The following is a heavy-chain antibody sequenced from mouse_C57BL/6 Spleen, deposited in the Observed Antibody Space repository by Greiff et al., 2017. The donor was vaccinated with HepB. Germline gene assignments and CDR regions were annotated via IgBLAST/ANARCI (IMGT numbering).Heavy chain of an antibody. CDR3: ARGDDGYYDAMDY. Sequence: QVQLQQPGAELVKPGASVKMSCKASGYTFTSYWITWVKQRPGQGLEWIGEIYPGSGSTNYNEKFKSKATLTVDTSSSTAYMQLSSLTSEDSAVYSWARGDDGYYDAMDYWGQGTSVTVSS. D-gene: IGHD2-3*01. V-gene: IGHV1-55*01. J-gene: IGHJ4*01. CDR2: IYPGSGST. CDR1: GYTFTSYW.